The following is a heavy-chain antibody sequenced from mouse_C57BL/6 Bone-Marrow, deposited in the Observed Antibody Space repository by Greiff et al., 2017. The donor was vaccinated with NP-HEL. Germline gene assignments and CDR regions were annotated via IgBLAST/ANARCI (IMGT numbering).Heavy chain of an antibody. CDR3: ARISLYYGSSFDY. CDR2: IWWDDDK. D-gene: IGHD1-1*01. J-gene: IGHJ2*01. CDR1: GFSLSTFGMG. Sequence: QVTLKESGPGILQPSQTLSLTCSFSGFSLSTFGMGVGWIRQPSGKGLEWLAHIWWDDDKFYNPALKSRLTISKDTSKNQVFLMIANVDTADTATYYCARISLYYGSSFDYWGQGTTLTVSS. V-gene: IGHV8-8*01.